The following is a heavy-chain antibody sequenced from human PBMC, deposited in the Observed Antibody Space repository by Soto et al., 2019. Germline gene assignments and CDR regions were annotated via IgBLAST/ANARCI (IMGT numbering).Heavy chain of an antibody. CDR3: AGTVTTSEYSYYGMDV. D-gene: IGHD4-17*01. Sequence: QITLKESGPTLVKPTQTLTLTCTFSGFSLSTSGVGVGWIRQPPGKALEGLALIYCNDDKRYSPSLKSRPTITKDTSNNQVVLTMTNMDPVDTATYYCAGTVTTSEYSYYGMDVWGQGTTVTVSS. CDR2: IYCNDDK. V-gene: IGHV2-5*01. CDR1: GFSLSTSGVG. J-gene: IGHJ6*02.